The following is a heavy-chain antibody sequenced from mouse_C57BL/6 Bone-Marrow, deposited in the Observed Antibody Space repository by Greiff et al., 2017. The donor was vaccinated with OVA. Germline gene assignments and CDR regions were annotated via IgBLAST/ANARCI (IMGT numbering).Heavy chain of an antibody. CDR3: ARYYSNYGWFAY. V-gene: IGHV1-26*01. CDR2: INPNNGGT. Sequence: VQLQQSGPELVKPGASVKISCKASGYTFTDYYMNWVKQSHGKSLEWIGDINPNNGGTSYNQKFKGKATLTVDKSSSTAYMELRSLTSEDSAVYYCARYYSNYGWFAYWGQGTLVTVSA. J-gene: IGHJ3*01. CDR1: GYTFTDYY. D-gene: IGHD2-5*01.